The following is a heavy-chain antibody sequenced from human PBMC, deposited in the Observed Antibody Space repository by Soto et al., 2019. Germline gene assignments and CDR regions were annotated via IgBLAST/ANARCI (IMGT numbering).Heavy chain of an antibody. CDR1: GGTFSTSA. V-gene: IGHV1-69*12. Sequence: QVQLVQSGAEVKKPGSSVKVSCKASGGTFSTSAISWVRQAPGQGLEWVGGIMPVFPTPDYAQNFQGRVTRTADESKTTAYLDLTSLRADDTAVYYCARDKDRLQLGGNYYYILDVWGQGTAITVSS. D-gene: IGHD1-1*01. CDR2: IMPVFPTP. CDR3: ARDKDRLQLGGNYYYILDV. J-gene: IGHJ6*02.